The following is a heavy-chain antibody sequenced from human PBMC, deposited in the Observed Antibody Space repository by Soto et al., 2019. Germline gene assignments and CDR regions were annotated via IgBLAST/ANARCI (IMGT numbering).Heavy chain of an antibody. CDR2: ISFYGNSK. CDR3: ARDLRGGGYNYGPWLSNMFYSMDV. J-gene: IGHJ6*01. V-gene: IGHV3-30-3*01. CDR1: GFNFSDYA. Sequence: PGGSLRLSGVASGFNFSDYAMHWVRQAPGQGLEWVAVISFYGNSKYYADSVKGRFSRSRDSSNNTLSLEMKNLREEDAAIYFCARDLRGGGYNYGPWLSNMFYSMDVWQQGTTVIVSS. D-gene: IGHD5-18*01.